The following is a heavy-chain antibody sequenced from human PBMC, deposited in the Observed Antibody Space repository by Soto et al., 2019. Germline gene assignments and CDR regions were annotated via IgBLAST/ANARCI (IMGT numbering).Heavy chain of an antibody. Sequence: ASVKVSCKASGYTCTSYGISWVRQAPGQGLEWMGWISAYNGNTNYAQKLQGRVTMTTDTSTSTAYMELRSLRSDDTAVYYCARVRWFGELPDYWGQGTLVTVSS. CDR2: ISAYNGNT. CDR1: GYTCTSYG. CDR3: ARVRWFGELPDY. D-gene: IGHD3-10*01. J-gene: IGHJ4*02. V-gene: IGHV1-18*01.